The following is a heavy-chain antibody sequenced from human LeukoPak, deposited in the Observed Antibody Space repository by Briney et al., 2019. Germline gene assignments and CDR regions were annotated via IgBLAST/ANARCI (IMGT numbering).Heavy chain of an antibody. D-gene: IGHD2/OR15-2a*01. Sequence: GGSLRLSCAASGFTFSTFGMSWVRQAPGKGLEWVSTISGRGDRIYYANSVKGRFTISRDNAKNSLYLQMTNLRAEDTAVYYCARDSRQQRFLYWDWFDPWGQGTRVSVSS. CDR3: ARDSRQQRFLYWDWFDP. CDR1: GFTFSTFG. J-gene: IGHJ5*02. V-gene: IGHV3-21*06. CDR2: ISGRGDRI.